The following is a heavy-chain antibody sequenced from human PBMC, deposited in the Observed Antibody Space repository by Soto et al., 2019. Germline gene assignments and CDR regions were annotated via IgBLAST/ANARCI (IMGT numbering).Heavy chain of an antibody. CDR1: GGTFSSYA. J-gene: IGHJ4*02. D-gene: IGHD1-7*01. V-gene: IGHV1-69*01. CDR3: ASQGSYNWNYGGPGDY. CDR2: IIPIFGTA. Sequence: QVQLVQSGAEVKKPGSSVKVSCKASGGTFSSYAISWVRQAPGQGLEWMGGIIPIFGTANYAQKFQGRVTITADESTSTAYMELISLRSEDTAVYYCASQGSYNWNYGGPGDYWGQGTLVTVSS.